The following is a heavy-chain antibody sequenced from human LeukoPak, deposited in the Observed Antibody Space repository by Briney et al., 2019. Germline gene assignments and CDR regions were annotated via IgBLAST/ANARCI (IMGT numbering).Heavy chain of an antibody. J-gene: IGHJ1*01. CDR3: ARSSGWRDYFQD. CDR2: ISSSGSTI. V-gene: IGHV3-48*03. CDR1: GFTFSSYE. Sequence: GGSLRLSCAASGFTFSSYEMNWVRQAPGKGLEWVSHISSSGSTIYYADSVRGRFTISRDNAKNSLYLQMNSLRVEDTAVYYCARSSGWRDYFQDWGQGTLVTVSS. D-gene: IGHD6-19*01.